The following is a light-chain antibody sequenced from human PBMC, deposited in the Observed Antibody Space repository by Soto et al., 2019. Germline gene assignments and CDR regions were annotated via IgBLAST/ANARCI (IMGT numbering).Light chain of an antibody. CDR1: QSVRSTY. CDR2: GAS. CDR3: QQYETSPIT. Sequence: EIVLTQSPGTLSLSPGERATLSCRASQSVRSTYLAWYRQKPGQAPGLLIYGASSRATGIPNRFSGSGSGTDFTLTISRLEPEDFAVYYCQQYETSPITFGQGTRLEI. J-gene: IGKJ5*01. V-gene: IGKV3-20*01.